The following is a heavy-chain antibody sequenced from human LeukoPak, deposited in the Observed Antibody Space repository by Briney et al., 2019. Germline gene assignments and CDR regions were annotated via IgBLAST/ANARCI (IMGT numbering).Heavy chain of an antibody. D-gene: IGHD3-22*01. CDR3: ARGLYYDSSGYYLDY. J-gene: IGHJ4*02. Sequence: ASVKVSCKASGYTFIGYYMHWVRQAPGQGLEWMGWINPNSGGTNYAQKFQGRVTMTRDTSISTAYMELSRLRSDDTAVYYCARGLYYDSSGYYLDYWSQGTLVTVSS. CDR1: GYTFIGYY. CDR2: INPNSGGT. V-gene: IGHV1-2*02.